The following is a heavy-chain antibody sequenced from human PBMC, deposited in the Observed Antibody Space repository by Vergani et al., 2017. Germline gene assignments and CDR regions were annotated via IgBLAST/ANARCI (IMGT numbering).Heavy chain of an antibody. Sequence: QVQLVQSGAEVKKPGSSVKVSCKASGYTFTGYYMHWVRQAPGQGLEWMGWINPNSGGTNYAQKFQGRVTMTRDTSISTAYMELSRLRSDDTAVYYCARWGLRYYYDSSGPPGFDYWGQGTLVTVSS. CDR3: ARWGLRYYYDSSGPPGFDY. V-gene: IGHV1-2*02. CDR2: INPNSGGT. D-gene: IGHD3-22*01. J-gene: IGHJ4*02. CDR1: GYTFTGYY.